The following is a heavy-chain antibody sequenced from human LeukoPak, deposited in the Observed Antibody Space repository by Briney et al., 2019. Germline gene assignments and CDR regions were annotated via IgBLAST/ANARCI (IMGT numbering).Heavy chain of an antibody. V-gene: IGHV3-53*01. D-gene: IGHD3-22*01. CDR3: AGEGYYDSSGYYRNAFDI. Sequence: GGSLRLSCAASGFTVGSNYMSWVRQAPGKGLEWVSVICSGGSTYYADSVKGRFTISRDNSKNTLYLQMNSLRAEDTAVYYCAGEGYYDSSGYYRNAFDIWGQGTMVTVSS. CDR1: GFTVGSNY. CDR2: ICSGGST. J-gene: IGHJ3*02.